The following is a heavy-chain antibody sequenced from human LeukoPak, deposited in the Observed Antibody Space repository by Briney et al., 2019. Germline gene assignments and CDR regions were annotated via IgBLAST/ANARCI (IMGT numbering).Heavy chain of an antibody. Sequence: ASVKVSCKASGGTFSSYAISWVRQAPGQGLEWMGGIIPIFGTANYAQKFQGRVTITADESTSTAYMELSSLRSEDTAVYYCARSSGAYCSSTSCPPNYYYYGMDVWGQGTTVTVSS. CDR2: IIPIFGTA. CDR3: ARSSGAYCSSTSCPPNYYYYGMDV. CDR1: GGTFSSYA. J-gene: IGHJ6*02. V-gene: IGHV1-69*13. D-gene: IGHD2-2*01.